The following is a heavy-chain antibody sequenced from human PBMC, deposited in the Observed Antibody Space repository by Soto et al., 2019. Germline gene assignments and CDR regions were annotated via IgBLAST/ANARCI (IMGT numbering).Heavy chain of an antibody. J-gene: IGHJ4*02. CDR3: ARTPYSGSYRYSFDY. Sequence: PSETLSLTCTVSGGSISSGGYYWSWIRQHPGKGLEWIGYIYYSGSTYYNPSLKSRVTISVDTSKNQFSLKLSSVTAADTAVYYCARTPYSGSYRYSFDYWGQGTLVTVSS. CDR1: GGSISSGGYY. CDR2: IYYSGST. V-gene: IGHV4-31*03. D-gene: IGHD1-26*01.